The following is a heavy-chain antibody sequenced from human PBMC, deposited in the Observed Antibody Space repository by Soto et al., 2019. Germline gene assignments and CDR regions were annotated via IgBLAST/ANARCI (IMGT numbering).Heavy chain of an antibody. CDR1: GGSISSGGYS. CDR3: ARVPGL. Sequence: QLQLQESGSGLVKPSQTLSLTCAVSGGSISSGGYSWSWIRQPPGKGLEWIGYFHHSGSTYYNPSLRRRVAISVGRPKTQFSLKLSSVTAADTAVYYCARVPGLWGRGTLVTVSS. CDR2: FHHSGST. J-gene: IGHJ2*01. V-gene: IGHV4-30-2*01.